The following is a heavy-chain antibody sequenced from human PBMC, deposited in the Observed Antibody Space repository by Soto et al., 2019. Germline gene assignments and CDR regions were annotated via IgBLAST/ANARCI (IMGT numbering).Heavy chain of an antibody. V-gene: IGHV4-39*01. Sequence: SETLSLTCTVSGGSISSSSYYWGWIRQPPGKGLERIGSIYYSGSTYYNPSLKSRVTISVDTSKNQFSLKLSSVTAADTAVYYCARSMGLPVIGWFDPWGQGTLVTVSS. J-gene: IGHJ5*02. CDR2: IYYSGST. CDR3: ARSMGLPVIGWFDP. CDR1: GGSISSSSYY. D-gene: IGHD3-22*01.